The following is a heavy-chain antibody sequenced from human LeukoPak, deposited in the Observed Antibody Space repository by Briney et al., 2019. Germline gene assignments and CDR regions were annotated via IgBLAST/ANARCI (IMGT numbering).Heavy chain of an antibody. J-gene: IGHJ5*02. V-gene: IGHV3-74*01. CDR1: GFTFSSYW. CDR2: INSDGSST. CDR3: ARGKYYDILTGYYYNWFDP. Sequence: GGSLRLSCVASGFTFSSYWMHWVRQAPGKGLVWVSRINSDGSSTSYADSVKGRFTISRDNAKNTLYLQMNSLRAEDTAVYYCARGKYYDILTGYYYNWFDPWGQGTLVTVSS. D-gene: IGHD3-9*01.